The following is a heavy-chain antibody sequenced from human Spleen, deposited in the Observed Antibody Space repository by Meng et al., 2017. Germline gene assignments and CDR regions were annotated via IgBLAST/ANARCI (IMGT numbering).Heavy chain of an antibody. CDR1: GGTFTTDA. D-gene: IGHD6-13*01. Sequence: ASVKVSCKASGGTFTTDAFTWVRRAPGQGLEWMGRINPKSGDTHYAQRFQGRVTMTGDTSISTAYMELSGLRSDDTAMYYCARDEDISAAGKLFGDYWGQGTLVTVSS. J-gene: IGHJ4*02. CDR3: ARDEDISAAGKLFGDY. V-gene: IGHV1-2*06. CDR2: INPKSGDT.